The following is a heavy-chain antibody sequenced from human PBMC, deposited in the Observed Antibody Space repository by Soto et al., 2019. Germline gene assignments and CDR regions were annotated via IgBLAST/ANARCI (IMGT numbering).Heavy chain of an antibody. D-gene: IGHD3-22*01. CDR1: GYTYTSNA. J-gene: IGHJ3*02. Sequence: GTSVKVSCKDSGYTYTSNARHWVRQAPGQRLEWMGWINAGNGNTKYSQKFQGRVTITRDTSASTAYMELSSLRSEDTAVYYCARVYYDRTMKRRNDAFDIWGQGTMVTVSS. CDR2: INAGNGNT. CDR3: ARVYYDRTMKRRNDAFDI. V-gene: IGHV1-3*01.